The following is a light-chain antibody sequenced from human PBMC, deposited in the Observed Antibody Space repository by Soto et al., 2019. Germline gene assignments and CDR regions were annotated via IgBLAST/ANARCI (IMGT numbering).Light chain of an antibody. CDR2: KAS. CDR1: QSISSR. CDR3: QQYNSYSPYT. V-gene: IGKV1-5*03. Sequence: DIQMTQSPSTLSASVGDRVTITCRASQSISSRLAWYHQKTGRAPKRLIYKASSIESGDPTRFRGSGSGTAFTLTISSLQPDDFALYYCQQYNSYSPYTFGQGTKVEIK. J-gene: IGKJ2*01.